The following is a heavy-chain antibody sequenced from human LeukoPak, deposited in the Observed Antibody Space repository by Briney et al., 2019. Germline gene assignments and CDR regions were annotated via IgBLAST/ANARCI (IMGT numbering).Heavy chain of an antibody. Sequence: ASVKVSCKASGYTFTSYDINWVRQATGQGLEWMGWMNPNSGNTGYAQKFQGRVTMTRNTSISTAYMELSSLRSEDTAVYYCARQGDDPIMTRVEENGFDPWGQGTWSPSP. D-gene: IGHD4-23*01. CDR3: ARQGDDPIMTRVEENGFDP. CDR1: GYTFTSYD. CDR2: MNPNSGNT. V-gene: IGHV1-8*01. J-gene: IGHJ5*02.